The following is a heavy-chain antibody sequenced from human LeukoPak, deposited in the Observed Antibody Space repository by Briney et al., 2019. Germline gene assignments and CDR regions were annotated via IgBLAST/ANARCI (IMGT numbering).Heavy chain of an antibody. CDR2: ISYDGSNK. CDR1: GFTFSSYA. Sequence: GGSLRLSCAASGFTFSSYAMHWVRQAPGKGLEWVAVISYDGSNKYYADSVKGRFTISRDNSKNTLYLQMNSLRAEDTAVYYCAGDLYYYGSGSFSYYYYYGMDVWGQGTTVTVSS. D-gene: IGHD3-10*01. J-gene: IGHJ6*02. V-gene: IGHV3-30-3*01. CDR3: AGDLYYYGSGSFSYYYYYGMDV.